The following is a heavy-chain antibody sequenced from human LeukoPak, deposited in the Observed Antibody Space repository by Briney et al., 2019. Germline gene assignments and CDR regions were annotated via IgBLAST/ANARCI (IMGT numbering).Heavy chain of an antibody. CDR3: ARDRHRVNGVCHSPAGMDV. CDR1: GFILNSYG. D-gene: IGHD2-8*01. CDR2: IWFDGKNQ. Sequence: GRSLRLSCAASGFILNSYGMHWVRQAPGKGLEWVADIWFDGKNQHFADSVRGRFAISRDNSKNTVYLQINSLRAEDTAVYYCARDRHRVNGVCHSPAGMDVWGQGTTVTVSS. J-gene: IGHJ6*02. V-gene: IGHV3-33*01.